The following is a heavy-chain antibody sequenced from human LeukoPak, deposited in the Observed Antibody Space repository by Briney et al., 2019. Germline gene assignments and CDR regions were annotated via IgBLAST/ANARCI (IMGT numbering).Heavy chain of an antibody. CDR2: IYYSGST. Sequence: SETLSLTCTVSGGSISSSSYYWGWIRQPPGKGLEWIGSIYYSGSTYYNPSLKSRVTISVDTSKNQFSLKLSSVTAADTAVYYCARDLLNEGNHLDYWGQETLVTVSS. J-gene: IGHJ4*02. CDR3: ARDLLNEGNHLDY. CDR1: GGSISSSSYY. V-gene: IGHV4-39*02. D-gene: IGHD4-23*01.